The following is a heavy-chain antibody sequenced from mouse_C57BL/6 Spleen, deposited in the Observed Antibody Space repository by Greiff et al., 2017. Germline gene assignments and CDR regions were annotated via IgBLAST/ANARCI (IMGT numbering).Heavy chain of an antibody. CDR3: ASAYYSNYYGY. J-gene: IGHJ2*01. CDR2: IHPSDSDT. V-gene: IGHV1-74*01. D-gene: IGHD2-5*01. CDR1: GYTFTSYW. Sequence: QVQLQQPGAELVKPGASVTVSCKASGYTFTSYWMHWVQPRPGQGLEWIGRIHPSDSDTNYNQKFKGKATLPVEKSSSTAYMQLSSLTSEYYAVYYCASAYYSNYYGYWGQGTTLTVSS.